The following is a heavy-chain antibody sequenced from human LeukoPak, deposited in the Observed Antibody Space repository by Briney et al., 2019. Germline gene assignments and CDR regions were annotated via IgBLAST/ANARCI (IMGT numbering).Heavy chain of an antibody. J-gene: IGHJ6*03. CDR2: MNPNSGNT. CDR3: ARGGGGGNYVLGYMDV. V-gene: IGHV1-8*01. Sequence: ASVKVSCKASGYTFTSYDINWVRQATGQGLEWMGWMNPNSGNTDYAQKFQGRVTMTRDTSISTAYMELSRLRSDDTAVYYCARGGGGGNYVLGYMDVWGKGTTVTVSS. D-gene: IGHD4-23*01. CDR1: GYTFTSYD.